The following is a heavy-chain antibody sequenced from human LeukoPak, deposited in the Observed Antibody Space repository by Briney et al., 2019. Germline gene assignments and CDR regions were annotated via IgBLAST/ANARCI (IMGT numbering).Heavy chain of an antibody. D-gene: IGHD5-18*01. CDR1: GFTFSNYG. J-gene: IGHJ4*02. Sequence: PGGSLRLSCAASGFTFSNYGMNWVRQAPGKGLEWVSAISGSGGSTYYADSVKGRFTISRDNSKNTLYLQMNSLRAEDTAVYYCAKELSAMVMYYFDYWGQGTLVTVSS. CDR3: AKELSAMVMYYFDY. V-gene: IGHV3-23*01. CDR2: ISGSGGST.